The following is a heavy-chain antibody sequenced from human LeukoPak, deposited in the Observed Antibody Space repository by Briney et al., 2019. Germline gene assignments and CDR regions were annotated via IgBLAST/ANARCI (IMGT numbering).Heavy chain of an antibody. CDR2: INSDGSTT. Sequence: GGSLKLSCAASGLTFSSHWMHWVRQAPGKGLVWVSRINSDGSTTNYADYVKGRFTISRDNAKNTLYLQMNSLRAEDTAVYYCARSRPNEKGIYYGMDVWGQGTTVTVSS. CDR3: ARSRPNEKGIYYGMDV. J-gene: IGHJ6*02. D-gene: IGHD2-8*01. V-gene: IGHV3-74*01. CDR1: GLTFSSHW.